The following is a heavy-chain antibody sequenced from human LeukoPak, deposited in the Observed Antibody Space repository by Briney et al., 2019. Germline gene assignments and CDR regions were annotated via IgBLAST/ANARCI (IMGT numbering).Heavy chain of an antibody. CDR2: IYTSGST. J-gene: IGHJ4*02. D-gene: IGHD6-19*01. V-gene: IGHV4-61*02. CDR1: GGSINSGSYY. CDR3: ASNSAAVAGSYLYY. Sequence: PSETLSLTCTVSGGSINSGSYYWNWIRQSAGKGLEWIGRIYTSGSTNYNPSLKSRVTMSVDTSKNQFSLKLSSVTAADTAVYYCASNSAAVAGSYLYYWGQGTLVTVSS.